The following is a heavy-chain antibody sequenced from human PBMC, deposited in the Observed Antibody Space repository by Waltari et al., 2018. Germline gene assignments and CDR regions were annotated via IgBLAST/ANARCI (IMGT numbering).Heavy chain of an antibody. Sequence: QVQLVQSGAEVTKPGASVKVSSQTSGFTFIDSFMHWVRQAPGQGLEWMGRVDPKSGDVHYAQNFQGRVTMTTDSSINTVYMELTRLKSDDTAVYYCVRPQELGPEVGPFDMWGRGTMVIVSS. CDR1: GFTFIDSF. D-gene: IGHD6-13*01. J-gene: IGHJ3*02. V-gene: IGHV1-2*06. CDR2: VDPKSGDV. CDR3: VRPQELGPEVGPFDM.